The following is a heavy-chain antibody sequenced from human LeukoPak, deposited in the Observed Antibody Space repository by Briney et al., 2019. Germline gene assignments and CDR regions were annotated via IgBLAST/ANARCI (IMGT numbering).Heavy chain of an antibody. CDR1: GYTFTSYY. J-gene: IGHJ6*03. D-gene: IGHD6-13*01. Sequence: ASVKVSCKASGYTFTSYYMHWVRQAPGQGLEWMGIINPSGGSTSYAQKFQGRVTMTRDTSTSTVYMELSSLRSEDTAVYYCARDGGAAAGGNYYYYMDVWGKGTTVTVPS. V-gene: IGHV1-46*01. CDR3: ARDGGAAAGGNYYYYMDV. CDR2: INPSGGST.